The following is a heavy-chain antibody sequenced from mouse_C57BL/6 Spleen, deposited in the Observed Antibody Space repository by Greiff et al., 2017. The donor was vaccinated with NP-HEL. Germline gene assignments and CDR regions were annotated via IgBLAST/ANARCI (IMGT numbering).Heavy chain of an antibody. CDR2: ISDGGSYT. CDR3: ARDRYGTRYFDV. CDR1: GFTFSSYA. D-gene: IGHD1-1*01. J-gene: IGHJ1*03. Sequence: EVQGVESGGGLVKPGGSLKLSCAASGFTFSSYAMSWVRQTPEKRLEWVATISDGGSYTYYPDNVKGRFTISRDNAKNNLYLQMSHLKSEDTAMYYCARDRYGTRYFDVWGTGTTVTVSS. V-gene: IGHV5-4*01.